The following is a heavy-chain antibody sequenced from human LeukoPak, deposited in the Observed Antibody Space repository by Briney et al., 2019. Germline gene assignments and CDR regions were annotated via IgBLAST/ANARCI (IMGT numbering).Heavy chain of an antibody. CDR2: IRYDGSNK. CDR3: AKGGAGWFGEPTFDY. V-gene: IGHV3-30*02. J-gene: IGHJ4*02. CDR1: GFTFSSYG. Sequence: GASLLLSCAASGFTFSSYGMHWVRQPPGKGLEWVAFIRYDGSNKYYADSVKGRFTISRDNSKNTLYLQMNSLRAEDTAVYYCAKGGAGWFGEPTFDYWGQGTLVTVSS. D-gene: IGHD3-10*01.